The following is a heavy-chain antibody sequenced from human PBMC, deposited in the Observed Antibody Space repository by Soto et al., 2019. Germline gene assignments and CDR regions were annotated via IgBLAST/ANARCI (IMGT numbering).Heavy chain of an antibody. CDR3: ARSTDCSTTTCPSGY. D-gene: IGHD2-2*01. J-gene: IGHJ4*02. CDR1: GFTFRSYW. Sequence: GGSLRLSCSSSGFTFRSYWMHWVRQAPGKGLEWVSVIKSDGSYTTYADSVKGRFTISRDNAKNTLYLQMNSLRADDTAVYYCARSTDCSTTTCPSGYWGQGTLVTVSS. CDR2: IKSDGSYT. V-gene: IGHV3-74*01.